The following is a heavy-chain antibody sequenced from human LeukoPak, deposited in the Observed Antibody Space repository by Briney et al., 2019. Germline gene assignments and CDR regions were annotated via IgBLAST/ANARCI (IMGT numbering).Heavy chain of an antibody. Sequence: PSETLSLTCTVSGGSISSYYWSWIRQPPGKGLEWIGYIYYSGSTNYNPSLKSRVTISVDTSKNQFSLELSSVTAADTAVYYCARGPYDSPFDYWGQGTLVTVSS. CDR3: ARGPYDSPFDY. J-gene: IGHJ4*02. D-gene: IGHD3-22*01. CDR1: GGSISSYY. CDR2: IYYSGST. V-gene: IGHV4-59*01.